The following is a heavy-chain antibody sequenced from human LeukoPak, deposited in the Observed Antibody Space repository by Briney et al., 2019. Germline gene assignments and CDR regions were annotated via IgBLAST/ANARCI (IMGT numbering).Heavy chain of an antibody. CDR3: ARDPHSGSPWYFDL. CDR2: IHQSGST. Sequence: SETLSLTCTVSRYSISSGYYWGWIRQPPGKGLEWIGSIHQSGSTYYNPSLKSRVTISVDTSKNQFSLKLSSVTAADTAVYYCARDPHSGSPWYFDLWGRGTLVTVSS. V-gene: IGHV4-38-2*02. CDR1: RYSISSGYY. D-gene: IGHD1-26*01. J-gene: IGHJ2*01.